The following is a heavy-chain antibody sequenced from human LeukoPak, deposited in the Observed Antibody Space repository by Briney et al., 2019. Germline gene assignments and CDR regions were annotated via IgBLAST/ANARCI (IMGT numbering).Heavy chain of an antibody. Sequence: SETLSLTCTVSGGSISSGDYYWSWIRQHPGKGLEWIGYIYYSGSTYYNPSLKSRVTISVDTSKNHFSLELSSVTAAVTAMYYCARSHETFSYDTSGYYTFDSWGQGTLVTVSS. CDR1: GGSISSGDYY. D-gene: IGHD3-22*01. V-gene: IGHV4-31*03. CDR3: ARSHETFSYDTSGYYTFDS. J-gene: IGHJ4*02. CDR2: IYYSGST.